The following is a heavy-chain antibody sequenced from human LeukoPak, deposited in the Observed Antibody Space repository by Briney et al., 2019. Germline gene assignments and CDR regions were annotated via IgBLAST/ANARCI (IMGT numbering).Heavy chain of an antibody. V-gene: IGHV4-4*07. CDR1: GGSISSYY. CDR3: ASLGKSSSSWYYFDY. D-gene: IGHD6-13*01. CDR2: IYTSGST. Sequence: SETLSLTCTVSGGSISSYYWSWIRQPAGKGLEWIGRIYTSGSTNYNPSLKSRVTISVDTSKNQFSLKLSSVTAADTAVYYCASLGKSSSSWYYFDYWGQGTLVTVSS. J-gene: IGHJ4*02.